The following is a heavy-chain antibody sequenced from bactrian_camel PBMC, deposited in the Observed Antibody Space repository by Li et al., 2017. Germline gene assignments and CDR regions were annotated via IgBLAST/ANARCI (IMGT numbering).Heavy chain of an antibody. CDR2: IYTGAPRT. V-gene: IGHV3S54*01. D-gene: IGHD2*01. J-gene: IGHJ6*01. Sequence: HVQLVESGGGSVQAGGSLRLSCVASGYETRDVNMAWFRQAPGKEREGVAGIYTGAPRTYYADSVKGRVTIPVDRAKNTLYLQMNSLKPEDTAMYYCAADVPCSSLWPIKTATDDADFTYWGQGTQVTVSS. CDR1: GYETRDVN. CDR3: AADVPCSSLWPIKTATDDADFTY.